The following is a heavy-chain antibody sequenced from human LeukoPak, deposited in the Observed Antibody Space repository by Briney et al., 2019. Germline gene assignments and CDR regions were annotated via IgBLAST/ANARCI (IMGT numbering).Heavy chain of an antibody. V-gene: IGHV4-59*01. CDR3: ARAGLFFDY. CDR2: IYYSGST. D-gene: IGHD2-21*01. J-gene: IGHJ4*02. Sequence: SETLSLTCTVSGGSISSYYWSWIRQPPGKGLEWIGYIYYSGSTNYNPSLKSRVTISVDTSKNQFSLKLSSVTAADTAVYYCARAGLFFDYWGQGTLVTVPS. CDR1: GGSISSYY.